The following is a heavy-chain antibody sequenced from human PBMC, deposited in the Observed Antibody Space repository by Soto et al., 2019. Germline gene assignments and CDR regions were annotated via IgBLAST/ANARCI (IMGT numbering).Heavy chain of an antibody. CDR2: IWYDGSNK. CDR3: ARDKGRVATGEPQYYYYGMDV. V-gene: IGHV3-33*01. D-gene: IGHD5-12*01. J-gene: IGHJ6*02. Sequence: GGSLSLSCAASGFTFSSYGMHWVRQAPGKGLEWVAVIWYDGSNKYYADSVKGRFTISRDNSKNTLYLQMNSLRAEDTAVYYCARDKGRVATGEPQYYYYGMDVWGQGTTVTVSS. CDR1: GFTFSSYG.